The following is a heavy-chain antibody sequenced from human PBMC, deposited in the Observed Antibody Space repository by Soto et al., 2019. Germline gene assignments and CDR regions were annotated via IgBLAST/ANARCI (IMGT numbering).Heavy chain of an antibody. V-gene: IGHV4-39*01. D-gene: IGHD2-21*02. Sequence: PSETLSLTCIVSGESISSSSYYWGRIRQPPGKGLEWIGSIYYSGRTYYNPSFKSRVTISIGTSKNQFSLKLSSVTATDTAVYYCARQRTTVVTQAYFDHWGQGALVTVSS. CDR1: GESISSSSYY. J-gene: IGHJ4*02. CDR3: ARQRTTVVTQAYFDH. CDR2: IYYSGRT.